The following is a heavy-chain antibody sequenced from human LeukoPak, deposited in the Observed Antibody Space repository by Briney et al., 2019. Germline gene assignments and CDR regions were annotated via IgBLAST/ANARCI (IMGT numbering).Heavy chain of an antibody. Sequence: GGSLRLSCAASGFTFSSYWMSWVRQAPGKGLEWVASIKPDGSEKYYVDSVKGRFTISRDSAENTVYLQMESLKGEDTAFYYCARPLLYYYGSETYFWFDLWGQGTLVTVSS. V-gene: IGHV3-7*01. D-gene: IGHD3-10*01. CDR1: GFTFSSYW. CDR2: IKPDGSEK. CDR3: ARPLLYYYGSETYFWFDL. J-gene: IGHJ5*02.